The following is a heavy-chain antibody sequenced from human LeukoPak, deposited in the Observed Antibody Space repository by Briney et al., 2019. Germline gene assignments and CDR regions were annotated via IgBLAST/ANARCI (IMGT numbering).Heavy chain of an antibody. J-gene: IGHJ4*02. CDR3: AREGSGYDPFYYFDY. CDR1: GYTFTGYY. Sequence: ASVKVSCKASGYTFTGYYMHWVRQAPGQGLEWMGWINPNSGGTNCAQKFQGRVTMTRDTSISTAYMELSRLRSDDTAVYYCAREGSGYDPFYYFDYWGQGTLVTVSS. D-gene: IGHD5-12*01. V-gene: IGHV1-2*02. CDR2: INPNSGGT.